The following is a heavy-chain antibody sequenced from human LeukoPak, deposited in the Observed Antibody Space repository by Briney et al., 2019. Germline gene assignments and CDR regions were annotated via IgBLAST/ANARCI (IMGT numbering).Heavy chain of an antibody. Sequence: GGSLRLSCTASGFAFDEHGMSWVRQVPGKGVEWVSGINWSGGSTGYADPLRGRFTISRDNAKNSLYLQMDSLRAEDTALYYCARAPITSPFYFDYWGQGTLVTVSS. J-gene: IGHJ4*02. V-gene: IGHV3-20*04. CDR1: GFAFDEHG. CDR2: INWSGGST. D-gene: IGHD2-2*01. CDR3: ARAPITSPFYFDY.